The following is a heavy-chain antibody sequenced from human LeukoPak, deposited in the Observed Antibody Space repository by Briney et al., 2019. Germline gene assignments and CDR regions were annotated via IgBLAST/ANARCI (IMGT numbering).Heavy chain of an antibody. Sequence: GRSLRLSCAASGFTFSSYGIHWVRQAPGKGLEWVALISYDGSSKYYAESVKGRFTISRDNSKNTLYLQMNSLKTEDTAVYYCTASSPIVVVPAARSPPHDYWGQGTLVTVSS. CDR2: ISYDGSSK. J-gene: IGHJ4*02. V-gene: IGHV3-30*03. D-gene: IGHD2-2*01. CDR3: TASSPIVVVPAARSPPHDY. CDR1: GFTFSSYG.